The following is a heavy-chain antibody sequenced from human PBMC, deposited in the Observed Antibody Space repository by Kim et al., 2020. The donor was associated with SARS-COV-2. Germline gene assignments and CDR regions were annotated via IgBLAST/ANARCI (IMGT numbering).Heavy chain of an antibody. Sequence: GGSLRLSCAASGFTFSNYAMSWVRQAPGKGLEWVSALSGSAITTDYADSVKGRFTISRDNSKNTLYLQMNSLRAEDTAVYYCAKQRVLMVYAPFDYWGQGTLLTVSS. J-gene: IGHJ4*02. CDR3: AKQRVLMVYAPFDY. CDR1: GFTFSNYA. V-gene: IGHV3-23*01. CDR2: LSGSAITT. D-gene: IGHD2-8*01.